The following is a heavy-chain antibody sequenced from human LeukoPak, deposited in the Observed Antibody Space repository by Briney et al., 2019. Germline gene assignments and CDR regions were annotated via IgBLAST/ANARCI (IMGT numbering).Heavy chain of an antibody. D-gene: IGHD3-22*01. CDR2: NNGDGTAK. J-gene: IGHJ4*02. Sequence: GGSLRLSCAASGFTLSSYWMTWIRQAPGKGLEWVAHNNGDGTAKKYVDSVKGRFTISRDNTKNSLFLQLNSLRAEDTAVYYCVRGSYYYDSSGYLDYWGQGTLVTVSS. CDR1: GFTLSSYW. CDR3: VRGSYYYDSSGYLDY. V-gene: IGHV3-7*01.